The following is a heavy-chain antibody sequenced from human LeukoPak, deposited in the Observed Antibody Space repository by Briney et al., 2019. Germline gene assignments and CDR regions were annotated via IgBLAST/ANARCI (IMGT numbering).Heavy chain of an antibody. CDR3: ARYKDYVDY. CDR1: GYTFTRYY. V-gene: IGHV1-46*01. CDR2: INPSGGSA. Sequence: ASVKVSCKASGYTFTRYYMYWVRQAPGQGLEWTGIINPSGGSATYAQKFQGRVTMTRDTSTNTVYMELSSLRSEDTAVYYCARYKDYVDYWGQGTLVTVSS. D-gene: IGHD3-16*01. J-gene: IGHJ4*02.